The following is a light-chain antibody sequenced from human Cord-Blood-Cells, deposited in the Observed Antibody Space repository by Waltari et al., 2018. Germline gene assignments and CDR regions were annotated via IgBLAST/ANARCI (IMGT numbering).Light chain of an antibody. J-gene: IGLJ3*02. Sequence: SALTQPASVSGSPGPSLAISWSSTSSAVGSYNLVSWYQQHPGKAPKLMIYEGSKRPSGVSNRFSGSKSGNTASLTISGLQAEDEADYYCCSYAGSSTWVFGGGTKLTVL. V-gene: IGLV2-23*01. CDR2: EGS. CDR1: SSAVGSYNL. CDR3: CSYAGSSTWV.